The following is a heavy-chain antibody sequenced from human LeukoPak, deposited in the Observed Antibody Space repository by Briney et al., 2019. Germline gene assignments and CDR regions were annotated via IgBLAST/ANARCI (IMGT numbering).Heavy chain of an antibody. J-gene: IGHJ4*02. CDR1: GFTFSGYG. V-gene: IGHV3-30*18. CDR2: ISFDASLE. D-gene: IGHD1-7*01. Sequence: GGSLRLSCAASGFTFSGYGMHWVRQAPGKGLEWVAVISFDASLEYYADSVKGRFTISRDNSKNTLCLQMNSLKPEDTAVYYCAKQEIGTTWSVGYWGQGTLVTVSS. CDR3: AKQEIGTTWSVGY.